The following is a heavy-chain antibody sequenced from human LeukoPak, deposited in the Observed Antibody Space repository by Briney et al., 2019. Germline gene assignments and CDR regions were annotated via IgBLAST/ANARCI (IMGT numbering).Heavy chain of an antibody. D-gene: IGHD4-11*01. Sequence: ASVKVSCKASGFTFTNYGINWVRQAPGQGLEWMGWLNPKSGDTGYAQKFQGRVAMTRNTSISTAYMELSSLRSDDTAVYYCASGYSDYADYYNYYMDVWGKGTTVTVSS. CDR3: ASGYSDYADYYNYYMDV. J-gene: IGHJ6*03. CDR1: GFTFTNYG. CDR2: LNPKSGDT. V-gene: IGHV1-8*01.